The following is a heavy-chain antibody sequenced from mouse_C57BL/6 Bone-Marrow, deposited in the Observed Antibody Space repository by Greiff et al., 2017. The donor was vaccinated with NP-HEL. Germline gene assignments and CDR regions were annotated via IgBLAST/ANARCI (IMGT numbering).Heavy chain of an antibody. CDR1: GYTFTSYD. Sequence: QVHVKQSGPELVKPGASVKLSCKASGYTFTSYDINWVKQRPGQGLEWIGWIYPRDGSTKYNEKFKGKATWTVDTSSSTAYMELHSLTSEDSAVYFCAREGVTTGDYWGQGTTLTVSS. J-gene: IGHJ2*01. V-gene: IGHV1-85*01. D-gene: IGHD1-1*01. CDR2: IYPRDGST. CDR3: AREGVTTGDY.